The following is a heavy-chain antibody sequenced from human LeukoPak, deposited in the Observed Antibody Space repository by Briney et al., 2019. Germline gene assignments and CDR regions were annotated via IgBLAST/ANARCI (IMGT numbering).Heavy chain of an antibody. CDR3: ARVGYCSGGSCYPSPLFDY. Sequence: SETLSLTCTVSGGSISSHYWSWIRQSPGKGLEWIGFMHYRGNTNSNPSLRSRVTISVDTSKNQFSLKLSSVTAADTAVYYCARVGYCSGGSCYPSPLFDYWGQGTLVTVSS. CDR2: MHYRGNT. D-gene: IGHD2-15*01. J-gene: IGHJ4*02. CDR1: GGSISSHY. V-gene: IGHV4-59*11.